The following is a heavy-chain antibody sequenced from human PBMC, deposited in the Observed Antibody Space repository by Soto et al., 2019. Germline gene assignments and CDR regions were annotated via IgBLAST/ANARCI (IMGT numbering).Heavy chain of an antibody. CDR2: ISGSGGST. D-gene: IGHD2-2*03. V-gene: IGHV3-23*01. CDR3: AKEGGYCSSTSCYGRVYF. CDR1: GLTFSSYA. Sequence: GGSLRLSYAASGLTFSSYAMSWVRQAPGKGLEWVSAISGSGGSTYYADSVKGRFTISRDNSKNTLYLQMNSLRAEDTAVYYCAKEGGYCSSTSCYGRVYFWGQGTLVTVSS. J-gene: IGHJ4*02.